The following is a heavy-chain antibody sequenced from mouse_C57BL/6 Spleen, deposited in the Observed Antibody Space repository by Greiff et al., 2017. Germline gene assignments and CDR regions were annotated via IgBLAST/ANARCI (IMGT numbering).Heavy chain of an antibody. Sequence: VQLQQSGAELVRPGASVKLSCTASGFNIKDDYMHWVKQRPEQGLEWIGWIDPENGDTEYASKFQGKATITADTSSNTAYLQLSSLTSADTAVYYCTTISSGYFDYWGQGTTLTVSS. V-gene: IGHV14-4*01. J-gene: IGHJ2*01. CDR1: GFNIKDDY. CDR2: IDPENGDT. D-gene: IGHD3-2*02. CDR3: TTISSGYFDY.